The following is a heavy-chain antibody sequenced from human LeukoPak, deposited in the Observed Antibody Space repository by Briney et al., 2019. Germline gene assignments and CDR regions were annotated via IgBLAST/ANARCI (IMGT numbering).Heavy chain of an antibody. CDR2: IYYSGST. CDR1: GGSISSYY. V-gene: IGHV4-59*01. Sequence: SETLSLTCTVSGGSISSYYWSWIRQPPGKGLEWIGYIYYSGSTNYNPSLKSRVTISVDTSKNQFSLKLSSATAADTAVYYCARQLSDNWFDPWGQGTLVTVSS. CDR3: ARQLSDNWFDP. J-gene: IGHJ5*02. D-gene: IGHD5-18*01.